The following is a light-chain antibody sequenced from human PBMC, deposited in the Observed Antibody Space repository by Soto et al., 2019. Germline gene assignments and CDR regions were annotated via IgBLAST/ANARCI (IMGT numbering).Light chain of an antibody. J-gene: IGLJ3*02. V-gene: IGLV3-21*02. CDR3: QVWAGSSDRV. CDR1: NIGSKI. Sequence: SYVLTQPPRVSVAPGQTARITCGANNIGSKIVHWFQQKPGQAPVLVVYDDDRRPSGIPERFSASNSGNTATLTISRVEGGDEADYYCQVWAGSSDRVFGGGTKLTVL. CDR2: DDD.